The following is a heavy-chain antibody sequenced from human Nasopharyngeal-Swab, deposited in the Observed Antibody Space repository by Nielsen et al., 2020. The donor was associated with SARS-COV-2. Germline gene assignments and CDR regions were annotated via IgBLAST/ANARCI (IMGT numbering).Heavy chain of an antibody. Sequence: GESLKISCAASGFTFSSYAMSWVRQAPGKGLEWVSVIYSGGSSTYYADSVKGRFTISRDNSKNTLYLQMNSLRAEDTAVYYCAGYGNYGRGGYYYYYYGMDVWGQGTTVTVSS. V-gene: IGHV3-23*03. CDR1: GFTFSSYA. J-gene: IGHJ6*02. D-gene: IGHD4-11*01. CDR3: AGYGNYGRGGYYYYYYGMDV. CDR2: IYSGGSST.